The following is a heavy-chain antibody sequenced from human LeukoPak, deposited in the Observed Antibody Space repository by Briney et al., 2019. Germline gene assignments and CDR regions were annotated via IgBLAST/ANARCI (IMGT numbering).Heavy chain of an antibody. V-gene: IGHV4-4*08. CDR2: IYYSGST. Sequence: PSETLSLTCTVSGGSMSSYYWSWIRQPPGKGLEWIGYIYYSGSTYYNPSLKSRVTISVDTSKNQFSLKLSSVTAADTAVYYCAREVPAAIFHYYMDVWGKGTTVTVSS. J-gene: IGHJ6*03. CDR1: GGSMSSYY. CDR3: AREVPAAIFHYYMDV. D-gene: IGHD2-2*02.